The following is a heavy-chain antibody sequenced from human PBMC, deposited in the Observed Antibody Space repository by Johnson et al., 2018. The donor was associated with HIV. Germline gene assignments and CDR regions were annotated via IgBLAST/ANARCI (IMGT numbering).Heavy chain of an antibody. V-gene: IGHV3-33*05. Sequence: VQLVESGGGVVQPGGSLRLSCAASGFTFSSFGMHWVRQAPGKGLEWVALISYDGNKKYYVDSVKGRFTISRDNSKNTLYLQMNSLRAEDTAVYYCAKGSPGTPAFDIWGQGTMVTVSS. D-gene: IGHD1-1*01. CDR1: GFTFSSFG. J-gene: IGHJ3*02. CDR3: AKGSPGTPAFDI. CDR2: ISYDGNKK.